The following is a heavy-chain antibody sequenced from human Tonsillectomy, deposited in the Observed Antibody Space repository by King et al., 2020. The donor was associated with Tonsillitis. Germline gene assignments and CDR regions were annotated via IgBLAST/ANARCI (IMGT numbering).Heavy chain of an antibody. Sequence: QLVQSGSEFKKPGASLKVSCKASGYIFTHYAMNWVRQAPGQGLEWMGWINTETGNPTYAQGFTGHYVFSLDTSVSTAYLQISSLKAEDTAIYYCARDGGSDSDGMDVWGQGTTVTVS. CDR1: GYIFTHYA. J-gene: IGHJ6*02. CDR3: ARDGGSDSDGMDV. D-gene: IGHD3-10*01. CDR2: INTETGNP. V-gene: IGHV7-4-1*02.